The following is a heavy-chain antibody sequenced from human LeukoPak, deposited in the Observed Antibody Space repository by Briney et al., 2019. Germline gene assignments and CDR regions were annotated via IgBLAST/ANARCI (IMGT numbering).Heavy chain of an antibody. D-gene: IGHD6-13*01. CDR2: ISYDGSNK. CDR3: ARSSSWYGGDYYYYGMDV. V-gene: IGHV3-30*03. J-gene: IGHJ6*02. CDR1: GFTFSSYG. Sequence: GGSLRLSCAASGFTFSSYGMHWVRQAPGKGLEWVAVISYDGSNKYYADSVKGRFTISRDNSKNTLYLQMNSLRAEDTAVYYCARSSSWYGGDYYYYGMDVWGQGTTVTVSS.